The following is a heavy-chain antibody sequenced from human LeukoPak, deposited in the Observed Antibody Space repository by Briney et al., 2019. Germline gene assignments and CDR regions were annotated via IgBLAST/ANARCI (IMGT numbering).Heavy chain of an antibody. Sequence: GGSLRLSCAASGFTFSSYAMSWVRQAPGKGLEWVSAISGSGGSTYYADSVKGRFTISRDNSKNSLYLQMNSLRDEDTAVYYCARGGSGYGDYYYFYAMDVWGQGTTVTVSS. CDR2: ISGSGGST. D-gene: IGHD3-22*01. J-gene: IGHJ6*02. CDR3: ARGGSGYGDYYYFYAMDV. CDR1: GFTFSSYA. V-gene: IGHV3-23*01.